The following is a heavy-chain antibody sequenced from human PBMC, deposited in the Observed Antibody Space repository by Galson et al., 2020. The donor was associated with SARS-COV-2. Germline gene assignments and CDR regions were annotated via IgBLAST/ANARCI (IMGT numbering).Heavy chain of an antibody. Sequence: GESLKISCAASGFTFSTYAMSWVRQAPGKGLDWVSTISGSGYSTYYADSVKGRFTISRDNSKNTLYLQMNSLRAEDTAVYHCAKTSEYCSSNSCYGYYYYYGMDVWGQGTTVTVSS. CDR2: ISGSGYST. CDR1: GFTFSTYA. CDR3: AKTSEYCSSNSCYGYYYYYGMDV. J-gene: IGHJ6*02. V-gene: IGHV3-23*01. D-gene: IGHD2-2*01.